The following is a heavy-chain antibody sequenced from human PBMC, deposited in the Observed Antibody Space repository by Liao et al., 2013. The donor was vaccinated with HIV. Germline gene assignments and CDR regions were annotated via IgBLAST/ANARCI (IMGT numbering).Heavy chain of an antibody. CDR1: TGSFSGDY. CDR3: ARDPDY. CDR2: INQSGST. J-gene: IGHJ4*02. V-gene: IGHV4-34*01. Sequence: QVQLHQWGAGLLKPSETLSLTCAIDTGSFSGDYWNWIRQPPGKGLEWIGEINQSGSTGYNPSLWGRVTISLATSKNQFSLDLTSMTAADTAVYYCARDPDYWGQGTLVTVSS.